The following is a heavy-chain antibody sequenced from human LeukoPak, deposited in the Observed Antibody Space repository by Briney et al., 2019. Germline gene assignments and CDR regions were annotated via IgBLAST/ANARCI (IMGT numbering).Heavy chain of an antibody. D-gene: IGHD6-19*01. CDR3: AKNEAKRVAVAGVSAD. CDR2: ISGSGGST. Sequence: GGSLRLSCAASGFTFSSYAMSWVRQAPGKGLEWVSAISGSGGSTYYADSVKGRFTISRDNSKNTLYLQMNSLRAEDTAVYYCAKNEAKRVAVAGVSADWGQGTLVTVSS. V-gene: IGHV3-23*01. CDR1: GFTFSSYA. J-gene: IGHJ4*02.